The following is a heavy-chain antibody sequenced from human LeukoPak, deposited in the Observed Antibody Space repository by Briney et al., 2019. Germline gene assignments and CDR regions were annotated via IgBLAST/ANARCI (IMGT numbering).Heavy chain of an antibody. CDR2: ISWNSGSI. Sequence: PGGSLRLSCAASGFTFDDYAMHWVRQAPGKGLEWVSGISWNSGSIGYADSVKGRITISRDNAKNSLYLQMNSLRAEDTAVYYCARAMVWDHGDYWGQGTLVTVSS. CDR1: GFTFDDYA. V-gene: IGHV3-9*01. D-gene: IGHD1-14*01. J-gene: IGHJ4*02. CDR3: ARAMVWDHGDY.